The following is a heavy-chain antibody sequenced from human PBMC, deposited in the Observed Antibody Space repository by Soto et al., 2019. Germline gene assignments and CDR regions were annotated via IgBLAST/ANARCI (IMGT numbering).Heavy chain of an antibody. D-gene: IGHD6-19*01. Sequence: QVQLVESGGGVVRPGRSLRLSCAASGFTFSSYGMHWVRQAPGKGLEWVAVIWYDGSNKYYADSVKGRFTISRDKSKNTLYRQMSSLRAEDTAVYYCARDRRSSSGWFDYWGQGTLVTVSS. J-gene: IGHJ4*02. CDR2: IWYDGSNK. V-gene: IGHV3-33*01. CDR1: GFTFSSYG. CDR3: ARDRRSSSGWFDY.